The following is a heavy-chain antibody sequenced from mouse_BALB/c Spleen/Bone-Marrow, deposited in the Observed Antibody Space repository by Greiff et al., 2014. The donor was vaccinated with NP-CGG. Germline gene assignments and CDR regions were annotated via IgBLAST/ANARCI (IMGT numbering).Heavy chain of an antibody. CDR1: GYTFTSYT. CDR3: AREARPGAWFPN. CDR2: IVPSSGYT. V-gene: IGHV1-4*02. J-gene: IGHJ3*01. Sequence: VQLQQSGAELARPGASVKMSCKASGYTFTSYTIQWVKRRPGQGLEWVGYIVPSSGYTDYNQKFKDKTSLTEDNSSSTAYMQLSSLTSADSAVYYCAREARPGAWFPNWGQGTLVTVSA.